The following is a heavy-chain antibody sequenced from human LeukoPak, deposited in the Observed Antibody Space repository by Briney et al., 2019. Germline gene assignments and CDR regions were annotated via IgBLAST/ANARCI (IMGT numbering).Heavy chain of an antibody. CDR1: GYTFTSYG. Sequence: ASVKVSCKASGYTFTSYGISWVRQAPEQGLEWMGWISAYNGNTNYAQKLQGRVTMTTDTSTSTAYMELRSLRSDDTAVYYCARDQGYCSSTSCPTQYYYYYGMDVWGQGTTVTVSS. V-gene: IGHV1-18*01. CDR2: ISAYNGNT. D-gene: IGHD2-2*01. CDR3: ARDQGYCSSTSCPTQYYYYYGMDV. J-gene: IGHJ6*02.